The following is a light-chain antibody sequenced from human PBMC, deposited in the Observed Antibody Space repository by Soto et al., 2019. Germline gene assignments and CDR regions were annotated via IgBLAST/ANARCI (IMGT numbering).Light chain of an antibody. CDR2: YVS. CDR3: SSYTISNTLV. V-gene: IGLV2-14*01. Sequence: QSALTQPASVSGSPGQSITISCTGTSSDVGGYNYVSWYQQYPGKAPKLMIYYVSNRPSGVSNRFSGSNSGNTASLTISGLQAEDEADYYCSSYTISNTLVFGSGTKLTVL. J-gene: IGLJ1*01. CDR1: SSDVGGYNY.